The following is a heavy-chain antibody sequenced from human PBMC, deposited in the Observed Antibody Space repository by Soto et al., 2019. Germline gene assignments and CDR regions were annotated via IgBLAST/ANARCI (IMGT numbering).Heavy chain of an antibody. J-gene: IGHJ6*02. Sequence: QVRLVQSGTEVKKPGASVMVSCTATGYTFANYAIHWVRQAPGQDFEWMGWINAGNGNTRNSQKFQGRVTFTRDTSATTAHMEVGSLRFEDTAVYYCARAVSGWGLTNGHSGVDVWGQGTTVIVSS. CDR3: ARAVSGWGLTNGHSGVDV. CDR1: GYTFANYA. V-gene: IGHV1-3*01. D-gene: IGHD3-16*01. CDR2: INAGNGNT.